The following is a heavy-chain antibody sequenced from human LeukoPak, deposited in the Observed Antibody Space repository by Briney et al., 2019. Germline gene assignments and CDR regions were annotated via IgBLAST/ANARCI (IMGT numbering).Heavy chain of an antibody. CDR2: ISSSSSYI. J-gene: IGHJ4*02. CDR1: GFTFSSYI. D-gene: IGHD5-12*01. CDR3: ARDPSDSGYDLDY. Sequence: GGSLRLSCAASGFTFSSYIMNWVRQAPGKGLEWVSSISSSSSYIYYADSVKGRFTISRDNAKNSLYLQMNSLRAEDTAVYYCARDPSDSGYDLDYWGQGTLVTVSS. V-gene: IGHV3-21*01.